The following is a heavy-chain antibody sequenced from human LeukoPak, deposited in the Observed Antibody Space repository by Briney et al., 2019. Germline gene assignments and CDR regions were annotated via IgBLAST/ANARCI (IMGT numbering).Heavy chain of an antibody. V-gene: IGHV3-7*03. CDR1: GFTFSNYW. Sequence: GGSLRLSCAASGFTFSNYWVTWVRQAPGKGLEWVANIKQDGSEKYYVDSVKGRFTISRDNAKNSLYLQVSSLRVEDTALYYCATGGNTFGYWGQGTLVTVSS. J-gene: IGHJ4*02. CDR3: ATGGNTFGY. CDR2: IKQDGSEK. D-gene: IGHD1-14*01.